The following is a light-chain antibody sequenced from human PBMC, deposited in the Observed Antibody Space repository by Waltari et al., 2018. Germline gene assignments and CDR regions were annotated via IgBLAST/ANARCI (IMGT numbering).Light chain of an antibody. CDR3: QHYVRLPAT. V-gene: IGKV3-20*01. Sequence: EIVLTQSPGILSLSPGERATLSCRASQSVSRALAWYQQKPGQAPRLLIYGASSRAPGIPDGFSGGGSGTDFSLTISRLEPEDFAVYYCQHYVRLPATFGQGTKVEIK. CDR1: QSVSRA. J-gene: IGKJ1*01. CDR2: GAS.